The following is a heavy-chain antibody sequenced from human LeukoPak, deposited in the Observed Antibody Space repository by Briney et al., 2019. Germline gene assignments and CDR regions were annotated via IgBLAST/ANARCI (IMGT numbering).Heavy chain of an antibody. Sequence: GGSLRLSCAASGLTFSSYAMSWVRQSPGMGLEWVSAISGNGGSTYYADSVKGRFTISRDNSKNTLYLQMNSLRAEDTALYYCAKDFARGFGGYAQAGAFDIWGQGTMVTVSS. CDR1: GLTFSSYA. D-gene: IGHD5-12*01. CDR3: AKDFARGFGGYAQAGAFDI. CDR2: ISGNGGST. J-gene: IGHJ3*02. V-gene: IGHV3-23*01.